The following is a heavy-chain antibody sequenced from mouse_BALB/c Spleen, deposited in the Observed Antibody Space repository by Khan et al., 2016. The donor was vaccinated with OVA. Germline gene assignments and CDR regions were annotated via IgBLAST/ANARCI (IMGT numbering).Heavy chain of an antibody. CDR2: IYPGTDNT. J-gene: IGHJ2*01. D-gene: IGHD1-1*01. Sequence: QVQLKQSGAELVRPGASVKLSCKTSGYIFTSYWIHWVKQRSGQGLEWIARIYPGTDNTYYNEKLRDKATLTTDKSSSTAYIQLSSLKSEDSAVYFCAREEALYYFAYWGQGTTLTVSS. CDR1: GYIFTSYW. V-gene: IGHV1S132*01. CDR3: AREEALYYFAY.